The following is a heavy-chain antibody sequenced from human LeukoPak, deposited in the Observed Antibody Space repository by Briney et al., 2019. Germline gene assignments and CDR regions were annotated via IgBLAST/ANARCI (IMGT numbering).Heavy chain of an antibody. D-gene: IGHD6-25*01. V-gene: IGHV3-30*02. Sequence: GGSLRLSCAASGFTFSSYGMYWVRQAPDKGLEWVAFIRYDGSNKYYADSVKGRFTISRDNSKNTLYLQMNSLRAEDTAVYYCAKDGVTAAVHSVDYWGQGTLVTVSS. J-gene: IGHJ4*01. CDR1: GFTFSSYG. CDR3: AKDGVTAAVHSVDY. CDR2: IRYDGSNK.